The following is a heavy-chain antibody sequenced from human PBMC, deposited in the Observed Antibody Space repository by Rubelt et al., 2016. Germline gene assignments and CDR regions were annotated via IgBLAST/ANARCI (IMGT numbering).Heavy chain of an antibody. J-gene: IGHJ4*02. CDR3: ARRGAIFGVVIYFDY. CDR2: IYYSGST. D-gene: IGHD3-3*01. CDR1: GGSISSSSYY. V-gene: IGHV4-39*01. Sequence: QLQLQESGPGLVKLSETLSLTCTVSGGSISSSSYYWGWIRQPPGKGLEWIGSIYYSGSTYYNPSLKRRVTSSVDTSKNQCSLKLSSVTAADTAVYYCARRGAIFGVVIYFDYWGQGTLVTVSS.